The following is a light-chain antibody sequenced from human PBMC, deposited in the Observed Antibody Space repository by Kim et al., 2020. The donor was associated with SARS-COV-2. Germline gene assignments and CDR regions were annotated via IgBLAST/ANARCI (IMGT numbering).Light chain of an antibody. CDR1: RGDIGAYDY. V-gene: IGLV2-14*03. J-gene: IGLJ3*02. CDR2: DVS. Sequence: QSALTQPASVSGSPGQSITISCTGTRGDIGAYDYVSWYQHHPGKAPKLVIYDVSRRPSGVSNRFSGSKSGNTASLTISGLQAGDEAGYYCSSYTSSATWLFGGGTQLTVL. CDR3: SSYTSSATWL.